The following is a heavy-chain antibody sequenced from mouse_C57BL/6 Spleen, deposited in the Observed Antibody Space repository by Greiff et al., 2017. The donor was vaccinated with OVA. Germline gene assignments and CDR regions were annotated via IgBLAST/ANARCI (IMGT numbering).Heavy chain of an antibody. V-gene: IGHV1-54*01. CDR2: INPGSGGT. Sequence: QVQLQQSGAELVRPGTSVKVSCKASGYAFTNYLIEWVKQRPGQGLEWIGVINPGSGGTNYNEKFKGKATLTAEKSSSTAYMQLSSLTSEDSAVYFGARWDPDGYYGAMDYWGQGTSVTVSS. D-gene: IGHD2-3*01. J-gene: IGHJ4*01. CDR1: GYAFTNYL. CDR3: ARWDPDGYYGAMDY.